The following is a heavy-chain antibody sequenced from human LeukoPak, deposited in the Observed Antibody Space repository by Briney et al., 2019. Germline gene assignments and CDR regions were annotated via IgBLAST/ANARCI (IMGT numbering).Heavy chain of an antibody. Sequence: GSLRLSCAASGFTFSSYAMSWVRQAPGKGLEWVANIKQDGSEKYYVDSVKGRFTISRDNAKNSLYLQMNSLRAEDTAVYYCARDLLRGRWFDPWGQGTLVTVSS. CDR1: GFTFSSYA. CDR3: ARDLLRGRWFDP. J-gene: IGHJ5*02. V-gene: IGHV3-7*01. D-gene: IGHD2-21*01. CDR2: IKQDGSEK.